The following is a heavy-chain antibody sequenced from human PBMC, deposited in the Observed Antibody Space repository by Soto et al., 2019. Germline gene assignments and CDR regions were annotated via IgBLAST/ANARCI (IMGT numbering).Heavy chain of an antibody. CDR3: VRNGTKTLRDWFDP. CDR2: IYATGTT. J-gene: IGHJ5*02. Sequence: PSETLSLTCTVSGASISGFYWSWIRKSAGKGLEWIGRIYATGTTDYNPSLKSRVMMSVDTSKKQFSLKLRSVTAADTAVYYCVRNGTKTLRDWFDPWGQGISVTVSS. D-gene: IGHD1-1*01. V-gene: IGHV4-4*07. CDR1: GASISGFY.